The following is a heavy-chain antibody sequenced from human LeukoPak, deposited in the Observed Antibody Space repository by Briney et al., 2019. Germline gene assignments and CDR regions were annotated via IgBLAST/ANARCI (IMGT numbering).Heavy chain of an antibody. CDR1: GFTFSSYW. V-gene: IGHV3-53*01. Sequence: GGSLRLSCAASGFTFSSYWMNWVRQAPGMGLEWVSIIYNVGSTYYADSVKGRFTISRDTSENTVYLQMNSLRAEDTAVYYCARSFPTLTEAAMDVWGQGTTVTVSS. CDR3: ARSFPTLTEAAMDV. D-gene: IGHD5-24*01. CDR2: IYNVGST. J-gene: IGHJ6*02.